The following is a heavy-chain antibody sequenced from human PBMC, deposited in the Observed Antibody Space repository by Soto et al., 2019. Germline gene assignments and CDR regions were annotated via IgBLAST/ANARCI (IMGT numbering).Heavy chain of an antibody. V-gene: IGHV3-23*01. J-gene: IGHJ4*02. CDR3: AMDGGWGTR. Sequence: EVQLLESGGGLVQPGGSLRLSCTASGFTFSDHAMTWVRQAPGKGLEWRSGISGGGTGAYYADSVEGRFTVSRDNSIITGFLQRGSVRVEDTAVYYGAMDGGWGTRWGQGTGVTVSS. CDR1: GFTFSDHA. D-gene: IGHD2-8*02. CDR2: ISGGGTGA.